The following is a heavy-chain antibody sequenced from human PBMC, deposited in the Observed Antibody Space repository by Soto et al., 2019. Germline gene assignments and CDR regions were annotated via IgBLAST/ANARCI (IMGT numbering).Heavy chain of an antibody. V-gene: IGHV3-20*04. CDR2: INWNGGST. J-gene: IGHJ4*02. Sequence: EVQLVESGGAVVRPGGSLRLSCAASGFTFDDYAMSWVRQAPGKGLEWVAAINWNGGSTTYADSLKGRFTISRDNAKNSLHLQISSLRAEDTALYYCARCSSTSCYIMASFDYWGQGNLVTVSP. CDR3: ARCSSTSCYIMASFDY. CDR1: GFTFDDYA. D-gene: IGHD2-2*02.